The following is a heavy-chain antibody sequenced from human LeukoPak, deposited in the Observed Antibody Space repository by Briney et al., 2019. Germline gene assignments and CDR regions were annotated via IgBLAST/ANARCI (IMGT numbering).Heavy chain of an antibody. CDR3: AKESSGFDY. V-gene: IGHV3-23*01. CDR2: ITGSGDDT. CDR1: GFTFSSYA. Sequence: GGSLRLSCAASGFTFSSYAMSWVRQTPEKGLEWVSAITGSGDDTFHADSVKGRFTISRDNSRNTLYLQMNSLRAEDTAVYYCAKESSGFDYWGQGTLVTVSS. D-gene: IGHD3-22*01. J-gene: IGHJ4*02.